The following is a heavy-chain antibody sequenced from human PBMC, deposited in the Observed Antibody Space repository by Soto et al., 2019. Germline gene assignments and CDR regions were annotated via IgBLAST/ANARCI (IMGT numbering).Heavy chain of an antibody. V-gene: IGHV3-30*04. D-gene: IGHD3-10*01. CDR3: AKALGRDFSDFDS. CDR1: GFTFSRHF. CDR2: LSYDGSEK. Sequence: GGSLRLSCAASGFTFSRHFMHWVRLAPGKGLEWVAALSYDGSEKLYADSVKGRFTISRDNSKNTLYLQMNSLRAEDTAVYYCAKALGRDFSDFDSWGQGTQVTVSS. J-gene: IGHJ4*02.